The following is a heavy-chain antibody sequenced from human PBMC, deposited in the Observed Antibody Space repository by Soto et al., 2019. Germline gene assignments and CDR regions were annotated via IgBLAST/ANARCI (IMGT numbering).Heavy chain of an antibody. V-gene: IGHV4-4*02. CDR1: GGSISSSNW. CDR3: ARDLTYYDFGSGYSPFELRPHYFDY. CDR2: IYHSGST. J-gene: IGHJ4*02. Sequence: QVQLQESGPGLVKPSGTLSLTCAVSGGSISSSNWWSWVRQPPGKGLEWIGEIYHSGSTNYNPSLKGRGTISVEKSKNQSSLKLSSVTAEDTAVYYCARDLTYYDFGSGYSPFELRPHYFDYWGQGTLVTVSS. D-gene: IGHD3-3*01.